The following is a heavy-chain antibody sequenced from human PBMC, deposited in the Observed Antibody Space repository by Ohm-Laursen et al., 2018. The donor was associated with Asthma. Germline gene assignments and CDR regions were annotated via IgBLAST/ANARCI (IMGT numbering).Heavy chain of an antibody. D-gene: IGHD2-15*01. CDR1: GGTFSSYA. CDR2: IIPIFGTA. Sequence: EASVKVSCKASGGTFSSYAISWVRQAPGQGLEWMGGIIPIFGTANYAQKFQGRVTITADESTSTAYMELSSLRSEDTAVYYCARSRTQIVVVVAATESYYYYYGMDVWGQGTTVTVSS. V-gene: IGHV1-69*13. CDR3: ARSRTQIVVVVAATESYYYYYGMDV. J-gene: IGHJ6*02.